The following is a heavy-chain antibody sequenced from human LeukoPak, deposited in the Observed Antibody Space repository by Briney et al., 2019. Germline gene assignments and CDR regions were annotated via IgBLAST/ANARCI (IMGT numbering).Heavy chain of an antibody. V-gene: IGHV4-39*07. CDR2: IFYSGST. CDR3: AREGGATVTDYYFDY. D-gene: IGHD4-17*01. J-gene: IGHJ4*02. Sequence: PSETLSLTCAVSGGSISSGGYSWSWIRQPPGKELEWIGRIFYSGSTYYNPSLKGRVTISVQTSKNQFSLKLSSVTAADTAGYFCAREGGATVTDYYFDYWGQGTLVVVSS. CDR1: GGSISSGGYS.